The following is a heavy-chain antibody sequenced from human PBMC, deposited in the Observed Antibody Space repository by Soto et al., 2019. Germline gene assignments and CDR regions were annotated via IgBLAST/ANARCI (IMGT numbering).Heavy chain of an antibody. CDR3: AKVMFTGTSSPFGY. V-gene: IGHV3-23*01. CDR1: GFTYSTYT. D-gene: IGHD1-1*01. CDR2: ISGSGGST. Sequence: GGSLRLSCAASGFTYSTYTMSWVRQAPGKGLEWVSAISGSGGSTYYADSVKGRFTISRDNSKNTLYLQMNSLRAEDTAVYYCAKVMFTGTSSPFGYWGKGTLVTVSS. J-gene: IGHJ4*02.